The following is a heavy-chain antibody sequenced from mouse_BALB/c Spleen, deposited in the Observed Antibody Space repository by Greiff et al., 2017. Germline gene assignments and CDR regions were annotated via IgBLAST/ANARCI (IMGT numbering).Heavy chain of an antibody. J-gene: IGHJ3*01. CDR2: INPGSGGT. CDR1: GYAFTNYL. D-gene: IGHD1-1*02. V-gene: IGHV1-54*01. Sequence: VQLLQSGAELVRPGASVKVSCKASGYAFTNYLIEWVKQRPGQGLEWIGVINPGSGGTNYNEKFKGKATLTADKSSSTSYMQLSSRTSDDAAVFFCAGGGNLLWLCAYWGQGTLVTVSA. CDR3: AGGGNLLWLCAY.